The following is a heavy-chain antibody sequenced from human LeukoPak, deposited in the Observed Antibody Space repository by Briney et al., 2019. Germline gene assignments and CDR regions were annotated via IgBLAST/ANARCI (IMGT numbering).Heavy chain of an antibody. V-gene: IGHV3-53*01. CDR3: ARDSAGNQYSSGNFDL. CDR1: GFLFYNYA. D-gene: IGHD3-10*01. Sequence: PGRSLRLSCAASGFLFYNYAMHWVRRAPGKGLEWVSVLYAGGESYYADSVLGRFTISRDNSNNTVFLEMNSLTADDTAVYFCARDSAGNQYSSGNFDLWGQGTLVTVSS. CDR2: LYAGGES. J-gene: IGHJ4*02.